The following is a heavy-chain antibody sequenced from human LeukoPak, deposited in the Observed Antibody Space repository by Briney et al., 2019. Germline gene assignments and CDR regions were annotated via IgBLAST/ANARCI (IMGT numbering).Heavy chain of an antibody. J-gene: IGHJ4*02. D-gene: IGHD3-22*01. V-gene: IGHV3-53*01. Sequence: GGSLRLSCAASGFTISSIHMVWVRQAPGKGLEWVSAISPSSGTFYADSVKGRFTISRDNSKNTLYLQMNSLRAEDTAVYYCARPQSSSGYYWPFDDWGQGTLVTVSS. CDR1: GFTISSIH. CDR2: ISPSSGT. CDR3: ARPQSSSGYYWPFDD.